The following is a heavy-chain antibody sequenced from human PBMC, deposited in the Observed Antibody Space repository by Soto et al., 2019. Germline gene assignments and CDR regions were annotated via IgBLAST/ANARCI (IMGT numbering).Heavy chain of an antibody. CDR3: ARSRSVYSNYYYHYGMDF. V-gene: IGHV1-69*13. Sequence: SVKVSCKASGGTFSSYAISWVRQAPGQGLEWMGGIIPIFGTANYAQKFQGRVTITADESTSTAYMELSSLRSEDTAVYYCARSRSVYSNYYYHYGMDFWGQGTTVPVSS. J-gene: IGHJ6*02. CDR2: IIPIFGTA. CDR1: GGTFSSYA. D-gene: IGHD4-4*01.